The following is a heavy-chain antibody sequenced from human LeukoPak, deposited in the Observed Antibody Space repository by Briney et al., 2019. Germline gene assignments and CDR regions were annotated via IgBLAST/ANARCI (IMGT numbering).Heavy chain of an antibody. J-gene: IGHJ5*02. CDR2: ISGGGGST. V-gene: IGHV3-23*01. CDR1: GFTFSSYA. CDR3: AKDQVQWLVGWFDP. Sequence: GAPLRLSCAASGFTFSSYAMSWVRQAPGKGLEWVSAISGGGGSTYYADSVKGRFTISRDNSKNTLYLQMNSLRAEDTAVYYCAKDQVQWLVGWFDPWGQGTLVTVSS. D-gene: IGHD6-19*01.